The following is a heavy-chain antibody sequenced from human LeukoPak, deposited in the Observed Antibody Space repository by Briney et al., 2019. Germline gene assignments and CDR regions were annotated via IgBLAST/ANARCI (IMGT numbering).Heavy chain of an antibody. CDR1: GFTFSSYD. Sequence: GGSLRLSCAASGFTFSSYDMHWVRQDPGKGLEWVSATGTAGDTSYLGSVKGRFTISRENAKNSLYLQMNSLRAEDTAVYYCARASGGYSYDLDYWGQGTLVTVSP. V-gene: IGHV3-13*01. D-gene: IGHD5-18*01. CDR3: ARASGGYSYDLDY. CDR2: TGTAGDT. J-gene: IGHJ4*02.